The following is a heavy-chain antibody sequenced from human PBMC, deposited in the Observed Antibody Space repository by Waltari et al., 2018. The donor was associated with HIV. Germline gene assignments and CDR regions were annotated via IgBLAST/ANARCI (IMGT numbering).Heavy chain of an antibody. CDR1: GFTFVDSA. V-gene: IGHV3-9*01. Sequence: EVQLVESGGGLVQPGRYLRLSCAAAGFTFVDSAIAWVRQAPGKGLEWVSGISWNRGSICYADSVKGRFTISRDNAKNSLYLQMNSLRAEDTALYYCAKDIFPTTVTTSPFDYWGQGTLVTVSS. D-gene: IGHD4-17*01. CDR2: ISWNRGSI. CDR3: AKDIFPTTVTTSPFDY. J-gene: IGHJ4*02.